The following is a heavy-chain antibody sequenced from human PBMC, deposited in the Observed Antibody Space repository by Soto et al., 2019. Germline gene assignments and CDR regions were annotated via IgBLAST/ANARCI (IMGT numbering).Heavy chain of an antibody. CDR2: LYYSGST. V-gene: IGHV4-39*01. Sequence: QLQLQESGPGLVKPSETLSLTCTVSGGSISSSTYYWGWIRQPPGKGLEWIGSLYYSGSTYYNPSLKSRVTISVDTSKNQFSLKLSSVTAADTAVYYCARHGGIAAAGLNWFDPWGQGTLVTVSS. CDR3: ARHGGIAAAGLNWFDP. D-gene: IGHD6-13*01. J-gene: IGHJ5*02. CDR1: GGSISSSTYY.